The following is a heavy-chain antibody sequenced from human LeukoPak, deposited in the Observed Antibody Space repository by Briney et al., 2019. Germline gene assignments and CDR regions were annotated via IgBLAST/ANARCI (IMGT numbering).Heavy chain of an antibody. D-gene: IGHD3-16*01. V-gene: IGHV3-21*04. CDR2: IVSTSSLM. J-gene: IGHJ6*03. CDR3: ARDGVGKLDYPYYYYYMDV. Sequence: GGSLRLSCVASGFTFSTYNMNWVRQAPGKGLEWVSSIVSTSSLMPYSDSVKGRFTISRDNAKNSVYMQVNSLKEEDTAVYYCARDGVGKLDYPYYYYYMDVWGKGTTVTISS. CDR1: GFTFSTYN.